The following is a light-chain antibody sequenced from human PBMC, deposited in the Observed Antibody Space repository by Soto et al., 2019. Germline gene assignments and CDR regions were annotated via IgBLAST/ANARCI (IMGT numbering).Light chain of an antibody. Sequence: QSVLTQPASVSGSPGQSITISCTGTSTDVGSYNLVSWYQQHPGKAPKLMIYEGSKRPSGVSNRFSGSKSVNTASLTLSGLQAEDEADYYCCSYAGSSTLVFGGGTKLTVL. CDR3: CSYAGSSTLV. CDR1: STDVGSYNL. CDR2: EGS. J-gene: IGLJ2*01. V-gene: IGLV2-23*01.